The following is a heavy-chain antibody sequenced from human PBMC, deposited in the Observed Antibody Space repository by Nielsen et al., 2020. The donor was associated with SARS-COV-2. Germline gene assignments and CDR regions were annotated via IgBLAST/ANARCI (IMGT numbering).Heavy chain of an antibody. CDR3: ARAITVTSWYFDY. J-gene: IGHJ4*02. CDR2: INHSGST. Sequence: WIRQPPGKGLEWIGEINHSGSTNYNPTMKRRVTISVDKSKNQFSLKLSSVTAADTAVYYCARAITVTSWYFDYWGQGTLVTVSS. V-gene: IGHV4-34*01. D-gene: IGHD4-17*01.